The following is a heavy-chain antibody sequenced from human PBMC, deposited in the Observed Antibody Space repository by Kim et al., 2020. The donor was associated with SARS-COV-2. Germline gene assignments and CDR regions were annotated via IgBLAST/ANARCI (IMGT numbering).Heavy chain of an antibody. Sequence: GGSLRLSCAASGFTVSSNYMSWVRQAPGKGLEWVSVIYSGGSTYYADSVKGRFTISRHNSKNTLCLQMNSLRAEDTAVYYCARGYYDSSGYYKQALGYWGQGTLVTVSS. V-gene: IGHV3-53*04. CDR2: IYSGGST. CDR1: GFTVSSNY. CDR3: ARGYYDSSGYYKQALGY. D-gene: IGHD3-22*01. J-gene: IGHJ4*02.